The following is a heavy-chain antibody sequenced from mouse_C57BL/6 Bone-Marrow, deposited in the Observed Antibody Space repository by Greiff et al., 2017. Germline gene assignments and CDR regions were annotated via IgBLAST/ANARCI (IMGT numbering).Heavy chain of an antibody. V-gene: IGHV1-66*01. CDR1: GYSFTSYY. J-gene: IGHJ1*03. D-gene: IGHD1-1*01. CDR3: ASGYGSSSWYFDV. Sequence: QVQLQQSGPELVKPGASVKISCKASGYSFTSYYIHWVKQRPGQGLEWIGCIYPGSGNTKYNEKFKGKATLTADTSSSTAYMQLSSLTSEDSAVYYCASGYGSSSWYFDVWGTGTTVTVSS. CDR2: IYPGSGNT.